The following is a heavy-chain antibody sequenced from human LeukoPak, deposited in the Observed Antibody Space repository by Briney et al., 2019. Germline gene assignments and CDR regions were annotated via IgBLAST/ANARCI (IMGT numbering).Heavy chain of an antibody. CDR2: IRAYNGNT. CDR3: ARTYYDSSGYYLIDY. Sequence: ASVKVSCKASGYTFTSYGISWVRQAPGQGLEWMGWIRAYNGNTNYAQKLQGRVTMTTDTSTSTAYMELRSLRSDDTAVYYCARTYYDSSGYYLIDYWGQGTLVTVSS. V-gene: IGHV1-18*01. CDR1: GYTFTSYG. D-gene: IGHD3-22*01. J-gene: IGHJ4*02.